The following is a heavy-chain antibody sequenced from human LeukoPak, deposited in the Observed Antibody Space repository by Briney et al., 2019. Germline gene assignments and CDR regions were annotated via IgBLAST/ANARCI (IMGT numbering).Heavy chain of an antibody. CDR2: ISFDGSNK. V-gene: IGHV3-30-3*01. CDR3: ARDIYSSSWYYFDF. D-gene: IGHD6-13*01. Sequence: GGSLRLSCSASGFTFSSYAMHCVRQAPGKGLEWVAVISFDGSNKDYADSVKGGFSISRDNSKNTLYLQMHSLRAEDTAVYYCARDIYSSSWYYFDFWGQGTLVTVSS. J-gene: IGHJ4*02. CDR1: GFTFSSYA.